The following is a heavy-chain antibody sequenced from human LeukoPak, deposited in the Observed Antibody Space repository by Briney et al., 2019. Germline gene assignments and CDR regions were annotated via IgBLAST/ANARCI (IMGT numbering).Heavy chain of an antibody. Sequence: ASVKVSCKASGYTFTSYYIYRVRQAPGQGLEWMGWISPNTGDTNSAQRFQGRVTMTRDTSISTAYMELSRLTSDDTAVYYCANGLGSSGWNFDYWGQGTLVTVSS. CDR2: ISPNTGDT. CDR3: ANGLGSSGWNFDY. CDR1: GYTFTSYY. D-gene: IGHD6-19*01. J-gene: IGHJ4*02. V-gene: IGHV1-2*02.